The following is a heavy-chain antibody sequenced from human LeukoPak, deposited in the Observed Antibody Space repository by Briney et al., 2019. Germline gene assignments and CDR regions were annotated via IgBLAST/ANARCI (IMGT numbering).Heavy chain of an antibody. D-gene: IGHD2-2*02. CDR1: GYTFTSYD. V-gene: IGHV1-8*01. CDR3: ARGLHCSSTSCYNLDWFDP. Sequence: ASVKVSCKASGYTFTSYDINWVRQATGQGLEWMGWMNPNSGNTGYARKFQGRVTMTRNTSISTAYMELSSLRSEDTAVYYCARGLHCSSTSCYNLDWFDPWGQGTLVTVSS. J-gene: IGHJ5*02. CDR2: MNPNSGNT.